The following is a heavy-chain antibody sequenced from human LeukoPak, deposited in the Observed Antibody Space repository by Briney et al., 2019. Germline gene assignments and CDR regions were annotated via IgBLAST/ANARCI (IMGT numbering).Heavy chain of an antibody. J-gene: IGHJ4*02. D-gene: IGHD2-21*01. CDR1: GGSFSSGSYY. Sequence: PSETLSLTCTFSGGSFSSGSYYWSWIRQPAGKGLEWIGRIYTSGSTNYNPSLKSRVTISVDTSKNQFSLKLSSVTAADTAVYYCARGGGDWGFHQSDYWGQGTLVTVSS. V-gene: IGHV4-61*02. CDR2: IYTSGST. CDR3: ARGGGDWGFHQSDY.